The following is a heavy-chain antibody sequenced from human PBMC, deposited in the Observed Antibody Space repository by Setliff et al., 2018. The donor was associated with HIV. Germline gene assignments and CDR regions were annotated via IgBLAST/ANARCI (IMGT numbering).Heavy chain of an antibody. CDR2: INWNGGST. J-gene: IGHJ6*03. D-gene: IGHD2-21*02. CDR1: GFTFDDYG. V-gene: IGHV3-20*04. CDR3: ARVRETSGGYWGNFYYYMDV. Sequence: GGSLRLSCAASGFTFDDYGMSWVRQAPGKGLEWVSGINWNGGSTGYADSVKGRFTLSRDNAKNSLYLQMSSLRADDTAVYFCARVRETSGGYWGNFYYYMDVWGKGTTVTVSS.